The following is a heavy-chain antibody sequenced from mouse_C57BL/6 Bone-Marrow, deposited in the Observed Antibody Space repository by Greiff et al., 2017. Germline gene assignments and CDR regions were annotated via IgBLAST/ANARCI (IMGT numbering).Heavy chain of an antibody. J-gene: IGHJ4*01. V-gene: IGHV1-42*01. CDR2: INPSTGGT. D-gene: IGHD1-1*01. Sequence: EVQGVESGPELVKPGASVKISCKASGYSFTGYYMNWVKQSPEKSLEWIGEINPSTGGTTYNQKFKAKATLTVDKSSSTAYMQLKSLTSEDSAVYYCARGYYGSSYEAMDYWGQGTSVTVSS. CDR1: GYSFTGYY. CDR3: ARGYYGSSYEAMDY.